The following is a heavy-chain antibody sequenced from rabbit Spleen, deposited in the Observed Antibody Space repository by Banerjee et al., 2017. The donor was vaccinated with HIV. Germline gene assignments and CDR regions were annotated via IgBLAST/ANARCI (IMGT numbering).Heavy chain of an antibody. CDR3: ARDQAGYAGYGYTWGL. CDR2: IAGSSSGFT. J-gene: IGHJ6*01. CDR1: GFSFSSGYY. D-gene: IGHD6-1*01. Sequence: QSLEESGGDLVKPGASLTLTCTASGFSFSSGYYMCWVRQAPGKGLEWISCIAGSSSGFTYSATWATGRFTISKTSSTTVTLQMTSLTVADTATYFCARDQAGYAGYGYTWGLWGQGTLVTVS. V-gene: IGHV1S40*01.